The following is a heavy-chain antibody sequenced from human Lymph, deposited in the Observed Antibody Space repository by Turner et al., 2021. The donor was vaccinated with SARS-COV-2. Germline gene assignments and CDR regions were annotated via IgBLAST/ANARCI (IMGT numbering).Heavy chain of an antibody. V-gene: IGHV5-51*01. J-gene: IGHJ4*02. Sequence: EVNLVQPAAEVTSPGASPSISCKGSGYSFTRYWTGWVRQMPGKGLGWMGIIYPGDSETRYSPSFQGQVTISADKSISTAYLQWSSLKASDTAMYYCARREWGGSLGHIDYWGQGTLVTVSS. CDR2: IYPGDSET. CDR1: GYSFTRYW. D-gene: IGHD3-3*01. CDR3: ARREWGGSLGHIDY.